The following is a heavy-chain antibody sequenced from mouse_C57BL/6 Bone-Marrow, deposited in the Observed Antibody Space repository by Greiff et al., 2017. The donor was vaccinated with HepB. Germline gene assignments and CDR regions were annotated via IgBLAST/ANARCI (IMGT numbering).Heavy chain of an antibody. D-gene: IGHD1-1*01. V-gene: IGHV1-55*01. CDR3: ARFLYYYGSSSFAY. Sequence: QVQLQQPGAELVKPGASVKMSCKASGYTFTSYWITWVKQRPGQGLEWMGDIYPGSGSTNYNEKFKSKATLTVDTASSTAYMQLSSLTSEDSAVYYCARFLYYYGSSSFAYWGQGTLVTVSA. CDR2: IYPGSGST. J-gene: IGHJ3*01. CDR1: GYTFTSYW.